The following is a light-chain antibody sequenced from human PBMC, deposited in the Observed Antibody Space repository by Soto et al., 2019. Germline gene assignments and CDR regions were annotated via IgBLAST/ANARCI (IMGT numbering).Light chain of an antibody. CDR2: KTS. CDR3: QQYAGWPLT. Sequence: EGVMTQSPATASVSPGERTSLSCRASQSIGTNLGWYQQKPGQAPRLLISKTSTRATGVPARFSGSGSGTEFTLTISSLQSEDIAVYYCQQYAGWPLTFGGGTKVDIK. CDR1: QSIGTN. V-gene: IGKV3-15*01. J-gene: IGKJ4*01.